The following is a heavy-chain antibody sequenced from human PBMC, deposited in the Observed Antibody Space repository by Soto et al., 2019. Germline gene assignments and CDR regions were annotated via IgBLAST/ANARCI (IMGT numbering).Heavy chain of an antibody. Sequence: SETLSLTCAVSGGSISSSNWWSWVRQPPGKGLEWIGEIYHSGSTNYNPSLKSRVTISVDKSKNQFSLKLSSVTAADTAVYYCARDKPTVTNYHYYPYSMDVSGQATMLTVS. CDR3: ARDKPTVTNYHYYPYSMDV. J-gene: IGHJ6*02. CDR2: IYHSGST. V-gene: IGHV4-4*02. D-gene: IGHD4-4*01. CDR1: GGSISSSNW.